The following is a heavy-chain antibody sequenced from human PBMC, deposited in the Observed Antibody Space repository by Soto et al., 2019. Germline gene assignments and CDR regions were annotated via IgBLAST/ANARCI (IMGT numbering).Heavy chain of an antibody. Sequence: GGSLRLSCAASGFTFISYCMHWVRQAPGKGLEWVAVIWYDGSNKYYADSVKGRFTISRDNSKNTLYLQMNSLRAEDTAVYYCARARMEWEPTYYKGMDVWGQGTTLTVSS. CDR2: IWYDGSNK. CDR1: GFTFISYC. D-gene: IGHD1-26*01. CDR3: ARARMEWEPTYYKGMDV. V-gene: IGHV3-33*01. J-gene: IGHJ6*02.